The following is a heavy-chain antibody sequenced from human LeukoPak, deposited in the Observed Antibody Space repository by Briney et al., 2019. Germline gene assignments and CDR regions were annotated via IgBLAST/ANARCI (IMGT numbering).Heavy chain of an antibody. CDR2: IYSGGST. Sequence: GGSLRLSCAASGFTVSSNYMNWVRQAPGKGLEWVSVIYSGGSTYYADSVKGRFTISRDNSKNTLYLQMNSLRAEDTAVYYCARDIGDSSSWHNMGAGNFDYWGQGTLVTVSS. CDR1: GFTVSSNY. J-gene: IGHJ4*02. D-gene: IGHD6-13*01. CDR3: ARDIGDSSSWHNMGAGNFDY. V-gene: IGHV3-53*05.